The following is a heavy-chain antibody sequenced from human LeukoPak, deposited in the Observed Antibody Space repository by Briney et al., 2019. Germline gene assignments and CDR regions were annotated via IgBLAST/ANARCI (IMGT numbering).Heavy chain of an antibody. CDR3: TTGKIYCSTTSCSDDY. D-gene: IGHD2-2*01. V-gene: IGHV1-24*01. CDR1: GDTLTALS. Sequence: APVKVSCMVSGDTLTALSMHWVRQAPGKGLEWMGGFHPEDGETIYAQKFQGRVTMTEDTSTDTAYMELSSLRSDDTAVYYCTTGKIYCSTTSCSDDYWGQGTLATVSS. CDR2: FHPEDGET. J-gene: IGHJ4*02.